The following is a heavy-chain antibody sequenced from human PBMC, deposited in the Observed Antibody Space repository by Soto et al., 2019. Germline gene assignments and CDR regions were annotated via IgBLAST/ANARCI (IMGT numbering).Heavy chain of an antibody. CDR3: ARHHGPTTSEKWFDP. V-gene: IGHV1-18*01. J-gene: IGHJ5*02. Sequence: QVHLVQSGVEVKTPGASVKVSCQASGYTFFTYDISWVRQAPGQGLEWMGWISTYSGDTKYAQKFQGRVTMTTDTSTTTAYLGLRSLRSDDTAVYYCARHHGPTTSEKWFDPWGQGTVVTVSS. CDR2: ISTYSGDT. D-gene: IGHD5-12*01. CDR1: GYTFFTYD.